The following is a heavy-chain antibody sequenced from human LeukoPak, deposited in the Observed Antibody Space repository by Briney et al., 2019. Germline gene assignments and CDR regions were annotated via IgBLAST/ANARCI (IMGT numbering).Heavy chain of an antibody. J-gene: IGHJ6*03. D-gene: IGHD3-3*01. CDR1: GGSISSSSYY. Sequence: SETLSLTCTVSGGSISSSSYYWGWIRQPPGKGLEWIGSIYYSGSTYYNPSLKSRVTISVDTSKNQFSLKLSSVTAADTAVYYCAREGYDFWSGVTHIPDYYYYYMDVWGKGTTVTVSS. CDR3: AREGYDFWSGVTHIPDYYYYYMDV. V-gene: IGHV4-39*07. CDR2: IYYSGST.